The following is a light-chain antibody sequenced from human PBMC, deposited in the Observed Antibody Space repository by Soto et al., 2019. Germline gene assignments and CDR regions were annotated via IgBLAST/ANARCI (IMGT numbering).Light chain of an antibody. CDR2: EVS. V-gene: IGLV2-14*03. Sequence: QSVLTQPASVSGSPGKSITISCTGTSSDVGGYNYVSWFQQHPGKAPKHKIYEVSNRPSGVSNRFSGSKSGYTASLTISELQAEDEADYYCTSFTSSSTWVFGGGTKLTVL. J-gene: IGLJ3*02. CDR1: SSDVGGYNY. CDR3: TSFTSSSTWV.